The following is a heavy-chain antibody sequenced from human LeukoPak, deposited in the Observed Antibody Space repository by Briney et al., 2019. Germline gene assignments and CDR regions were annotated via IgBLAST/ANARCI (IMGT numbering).Heavy chain of an antibody. V-gene: IGHV1-69*05. CDR1: GGTFTIYA. CDR3: ARGSSDSWYILDAFDI. Sequence: AVKVSFKSSGGTFTIYAISWLRQAPAQGLEWMGVIIPIFGTGNYAQKFQGRVTITTYESTGTASMELSILRFGAAAVYYCARGSSDSWYILDAFDIWGQRTLVTVSS. J-gene: IGHJ3*02. D-gene: IGHD6-13*01. CDR2: IIPIFGTG.